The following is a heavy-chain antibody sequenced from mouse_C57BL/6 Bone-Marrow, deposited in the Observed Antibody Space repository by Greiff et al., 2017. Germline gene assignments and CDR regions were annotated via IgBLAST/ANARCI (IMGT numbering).Heavy chain of an antibody. CDR3: ARHPLLPYYFDY. Sequence: EVKLMESGGDLVKPGGSLKLSCAASGFTFSSYGMSWVRQTPDKRLEWVATISSGGSYTYYPDSVKGRFTISRDNAKNTLYLQMSSLKSEDTAMYYCARHPLLPYYFDYWGQGTTLTVSS. CDR2: ISSGGSYT. D-gene: IGHD1-1*01. V-gene: IGHV5-6*01. CDR1: GFTFSSYG. J-gene: IGHJ2*01.